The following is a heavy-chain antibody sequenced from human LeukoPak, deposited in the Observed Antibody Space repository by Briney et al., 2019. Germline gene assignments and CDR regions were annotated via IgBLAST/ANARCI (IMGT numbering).Heavy chain of an antibody. V-gene: IGHV4-59*01. D-gene: IGHD3-16*02. CDR3: VRDFTQDRRFDP. Sequence: PSETLSLTCYVSGDSMRSYYWSWIRQPPGKGLEWIGYISYRGSTNYNPSLKSRVTISVDTSKSQFSLRLSSVTAADTAIYYCVRDFTQDRRFDPWGQGTLVTVSS. CDR1: GDSMRSYY. J-gene: IGHJ5*02. CDR2: ISYRGST.